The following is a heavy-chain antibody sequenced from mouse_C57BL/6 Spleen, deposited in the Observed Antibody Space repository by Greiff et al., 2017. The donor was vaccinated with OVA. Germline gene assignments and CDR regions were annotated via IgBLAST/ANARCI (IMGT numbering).Heavy chain of an antibody. CDR2: IHPNSGST. CDR3: ARSYYGSSLDY. V-gene: IGHV1-64*01. D-gene: IGHD1-1*01. J-gene: IGHJ2*01. CDR1: GYTFTSYW. Sequence: VQLQQPGAELVKPGASVKLSCKASGYTFTSYWMHWVKQRPGQGLEWIGMIHPNSGSTNYNEKFKSKATLTVDKSSSTAYMQLSSLTSEDSAVYYCARSYYGSSLDYWGQGTTLTVSS.